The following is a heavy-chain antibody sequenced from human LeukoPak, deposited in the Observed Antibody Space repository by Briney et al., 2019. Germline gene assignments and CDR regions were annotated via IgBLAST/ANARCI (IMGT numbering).Heavy chain of an antibody. J-gene: IGHJ3*02. V-gene: IGHV3-33*01. CDR3: ARGYYDTSGYIPDPCDI. D-gene: IGHD3-22*01. CDR2: IWYDGSNK. CDR1: GFTFSSYG. Sequence: GGSLRLSCTASGFTFSSYGMHWVRQAPGKGLEWVAVIWYDGSNKYYADSVKGRFTISRDNSKNTLYLQMNSLRAEDTAVYYCARGYYDTSGYIPDPCDIWGQGTMVTVSS.